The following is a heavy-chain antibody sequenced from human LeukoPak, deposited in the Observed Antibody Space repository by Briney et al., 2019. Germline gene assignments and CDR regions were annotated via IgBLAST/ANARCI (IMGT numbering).Heavy chain of an antibody. CDR2: ISAYNGNT. CDR3: ARDPYYYDSSGSGNTDY. D-gene: IGHD3-22*01. V-gene: IGHV1-18*01. Sequence: ASVKVSCKASGYTFTSYGISWVRQAPGQGLEWMGWISAYNGNTNYAQKLQGRVTMTTDTSTSTAYMELRSLRSDDTAVYYCARDPYYYDSSGSGNTDYWGQGTLGTVSS. CDR1: GYTFTSYG. J-gene: IGHJ4*02.